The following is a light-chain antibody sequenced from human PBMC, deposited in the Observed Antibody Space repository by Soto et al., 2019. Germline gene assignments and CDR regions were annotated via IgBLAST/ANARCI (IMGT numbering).Light chain of an antibody. V-gene: IGKV1-5*03. CDR2: WAS. Sequence: DIQMTQSPSTLSASVGDRVTITCRDSQSINTWLAWFQQKPGKAPKVLIYWASNLEIGVPSRFSGSGSGTEFTLTISSLQPDDFATYYCQHYYGYSWTFGQGTKVEIK. CDR1: QSINTW. CDR3: QHYYGYSWT. J-gene: IGKJ1*01.